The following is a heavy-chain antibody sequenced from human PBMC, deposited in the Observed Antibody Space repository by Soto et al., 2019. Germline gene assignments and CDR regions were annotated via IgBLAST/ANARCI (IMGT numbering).Heavy chain of an antibody. CDR2: ITSTADTYAT. CDR1: GFRFSDSV. CDR3: TGSLSFAFDI. V-gene: IGHV3-73*01. Sequence: EVQLEESGGGLVQPGGSLKLSCAASGFRFSDSVMHWVRQVSGKGLEWVGRITSTADTYATAYSASVKGRFTVSRDDSKNTAYLQMNSLKADDTAVYYCTGSLSFAFDIWGQGTMVHVSS. J-gene: IGHJ3*02.